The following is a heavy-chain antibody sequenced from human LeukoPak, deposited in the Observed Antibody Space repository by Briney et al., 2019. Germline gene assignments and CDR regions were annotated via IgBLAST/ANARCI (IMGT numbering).Heavy chain of an antibody. D-gene: IGHD1-26*01. V-gene: IGHV3-74*03. CDR1: GFTFNNYW. J-gene: IGHJ4*02. Sequence: GGSHRRSCAASGFTFNNYWMHWVRQAPGKGLVWVSHINSDGSSTTYADSVKGRFTISRDNAKNTLYLQMNSLRAEDTAVYYCARVHGYVSGGFDYSGQGTLFTVSS. CDR2: INSDGSST. CDR3: ARVHGYVSGGFDY.